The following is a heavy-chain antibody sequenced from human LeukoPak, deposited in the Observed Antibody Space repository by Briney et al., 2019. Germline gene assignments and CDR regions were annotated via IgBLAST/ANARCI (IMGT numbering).Heavy chain of an antibody. J-gene: IGHJ4*02. Sequence: GGSLRLSCAASGFTLSSYWMSWVRQAPGEGLEWVANIKQDGSEKYYVDSVKGRFTISRDNAKNSLYLQMNSLRAEDTAVYYCARAGYYDFWSGYQSGYWGQGTLVTVSS. V-gene: IGHV3-7*01. CDR1: GFTLSSYW. D-gene: IGHD3-3*01. CDR3: ARAGYYDFWSGYQSGY. CDR2: IKQDGSEK.